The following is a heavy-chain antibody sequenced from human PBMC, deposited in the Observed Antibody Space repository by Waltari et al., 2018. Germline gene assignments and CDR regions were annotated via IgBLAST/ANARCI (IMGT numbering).Heavy chain of an antibody. D-gene: IGHD6-19*01. CDR1: GGTFSSYA. V-gene: IGHV1-69*01. Sequence: QVQLVQSGAEVKKPGSSVKVSCKASGGTFSSYAISWVRQAPGQGLEWMGGIIPIFGTANYAQKFQGRVTITADESTSTAYMELSSLRSEDTAMYYCAREGAVAVAGGFDYWGQGTLVTVSS. CDR2: IIPIFGTA. CDR3: AREGAVAVAGGFDY. J-gene: IGHJ4*02.